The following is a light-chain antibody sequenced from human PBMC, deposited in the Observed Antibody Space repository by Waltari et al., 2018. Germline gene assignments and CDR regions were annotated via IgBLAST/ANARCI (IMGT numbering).Light chain of an antibody. CDR1: QSLLQSNGHNY. V-gene: IGKV2-28*01. Sequence: DIVMTQSPLSLPVTPGEPASISCRSSQSLLQSNGHNYLEWYLQRPGQSSRVLIFLGSRRVSGVPDRFSGSGSGTDFTLKISRVEAEDVGVYYCMQALQTPVFGQGTKLEIK. CDR3: MQALQTPV. J-gene: IGKJ2*01. CDR2: LGS.